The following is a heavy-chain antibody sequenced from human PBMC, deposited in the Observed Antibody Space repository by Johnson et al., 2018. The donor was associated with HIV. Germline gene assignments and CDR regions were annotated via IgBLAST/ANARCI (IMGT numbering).Heavy chain of an antibody. CDR3: ARDGESQQLPLGDAFDF. CDR1: GFTFSSYA. V-gene: IGHV3-23*04. Sequence: VQLVESGGGLVQPGRSLRLSCAASGFTFSSYAMSWVRQAPGKGLEWVSAISGSGGSTYYADSVKGRFTISRDNSKNTLYLQMNSLRVEDTAVYYCARDGESQQLPLGDAFDFWGQGTMLTVSS. CDR2: ISGSGGST. D-gene: IGHD6-13*01. J-gene: IGHJ3*01.